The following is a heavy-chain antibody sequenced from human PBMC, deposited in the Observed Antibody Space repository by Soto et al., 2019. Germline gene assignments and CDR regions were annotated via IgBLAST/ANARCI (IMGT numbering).Heavy chain of an antibody. D-gene: IGHD6-6*01. CDR2: ISASGAAT. CDR1: GFTFSDYT. J-gene: IGHJ5*02. CDR3: VKGPAALKSWFDP. V-gene: IGHV3-23*01. Sequence: EVQLLESGGGLVQPGGSLRLSCAVSGFTFSDYTMNWVRQASGKGLEWVSSISASGAATYYADSVKGRFTISRDNSKNTLDLQMNSLRVEDTAVYYCVKGPAALKSWFDPWGQGTLVTVSA.